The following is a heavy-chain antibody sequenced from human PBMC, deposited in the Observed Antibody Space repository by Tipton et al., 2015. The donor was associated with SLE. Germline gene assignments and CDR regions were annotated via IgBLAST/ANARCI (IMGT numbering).Heavy chain of an antibody. J-gene: IGHJ6*03. V-gene: IGHV4-39*07. CDR2: MYYSGII. CDR3: ASLARSYYYMDV. CDR1: GDSITSDTYY. Sequence: TLSLTCTVSGDSITSDTYYWGWVRQPPGKGLEWIGSMYYSGIIFYNPSLKSRVSLSVDTAKNRFSLRLTSVTAADTALYYCASLARSYYYMDVWGNGTTVTVSS.